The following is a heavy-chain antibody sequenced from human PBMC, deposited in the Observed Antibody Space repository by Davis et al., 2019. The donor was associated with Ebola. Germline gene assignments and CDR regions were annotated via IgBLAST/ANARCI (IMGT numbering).Heavy chain of an antibody. CDR2: ITSSGDKT. Sequence: GESLKISCAASGITFSSYAMSWVRQAPGKGLEWVSAITSSGDKTYYADSVRGRFSISRDNSKNTLFLQMNSLRAEDTAQYYCAKAGCGSTSCYSNQWGRGTLVTVSS. CDR1: GITFSSYA. CDR3: AKAGCGSTSCYSNQ. D-gene: IGHD2-2*01. V-gene: IGHV3-23*01. J-gene: IGHJ4*02.